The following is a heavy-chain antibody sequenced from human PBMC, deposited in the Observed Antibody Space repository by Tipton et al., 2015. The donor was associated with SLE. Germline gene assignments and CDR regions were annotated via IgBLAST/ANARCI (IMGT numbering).Heavy chain of an antibody. D-gene: IGHD1-1*01. Sequence: QLVQSGAEVKKPGASVKVSCKASEYIFTGFFLHWVRQAPGQGLEWGGRIDPNSGATNYAQKFQGRVTMTRNTSMSTAYMELNSLRSEDTAVYYCARVPVRTTGGFGRFRMDVWGKGTTVTVSS. V-gene: IGHV1-2*06. CDR3: ARVPVRTTGGFGRFRMDV. J-gene: IGHJ6*04. CDR2: IDPNSGAT. CDR1: EYIFTGFF.